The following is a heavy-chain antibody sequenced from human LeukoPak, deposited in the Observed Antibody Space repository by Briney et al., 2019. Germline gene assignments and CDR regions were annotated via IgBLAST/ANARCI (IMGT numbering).Heavy chain of an antibody. CDR2: ISSSSSYI. Sequence: GGSLRLSCAASGFTFSSYSMNWVRQAPGKGLEWVSSISSSSSYIYYADSVKGRFTISRDNSKNSLYLQMNSLRAEDTAVYYCASSPRRYGDLSYIDYWGQGTLVTVSS. D-gene: IGHD4-17*01. CDR3: ASSPRRYGDLSYIDY. CDR1: GFTFSSYS. J-gene: IGHJ4*02. V-gene: IGHV3-21*01.